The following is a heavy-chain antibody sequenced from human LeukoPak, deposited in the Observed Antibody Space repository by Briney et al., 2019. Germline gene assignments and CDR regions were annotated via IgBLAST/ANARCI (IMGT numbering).Heavy chain of an antibody. Sequence: GGSLRLSCAASGFTFSSYSMNWVRQAPGKGLEWVSSISSSSSYIYYADSVKGRFTISRDNAKNSLYLQMNSLRAEDTAVYYCASGILSVGYYFDYWGQGTLVTVSS. J-gene: IGHJ4*02. CDR3: ASGILSVGYYFDY. V-gene: IGHV3-21*04. CDR1: GFTFSSYS. CDR2: ISSSSSYI. D-gene: IGHD2-15*01.